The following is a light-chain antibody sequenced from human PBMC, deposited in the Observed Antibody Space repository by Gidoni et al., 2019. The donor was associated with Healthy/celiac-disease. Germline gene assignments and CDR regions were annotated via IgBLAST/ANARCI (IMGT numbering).Light chain of an antibody. CDR1: QSVSSSY. CDR2: GAS. Sequence: EIVLTQSPGTLSVSPGERATLSCRASQSVSSSYLAWYQQKPGQAPSLLLYGASSRATGIPDRFSGSGSGTDFTLTISRLEPEDFAVYYCQQYGSSPTFGPGTKVDIK. V-gene: IGKV3-20*01. J-gene: IGKJ3*01. CDR3: QQYGSSPT.